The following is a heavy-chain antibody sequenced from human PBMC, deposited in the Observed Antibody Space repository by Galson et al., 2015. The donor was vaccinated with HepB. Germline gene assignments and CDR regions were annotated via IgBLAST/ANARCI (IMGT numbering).Heavy chain of an antibody. Sequence: SLRLSCAASGFTFSSYSMNWVRQAPGKGLEWVSYISSRSSTINYADSVKGRFTISRDNAKNSLYLQMNSLRAEDTAVYYCARDGYSYEGEGWFDPWGQGTLVTVSS. CDR3: ARDGYSYEGEGWFDP. D-gene: IGHD5-18*01. J-gene: IGHJ5*02. V-gene: IGHV3-48*04. CDR1: GFTFSSYS. CDR2: ISSRSSTI.